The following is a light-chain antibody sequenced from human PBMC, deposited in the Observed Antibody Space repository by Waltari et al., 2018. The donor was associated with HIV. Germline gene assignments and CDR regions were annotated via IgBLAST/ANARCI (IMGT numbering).Light chain of an antibody. Sequence: DIQMTQSPSSLSASVGDRVTITCRASQGVRNYLAWFQQKPGKAPKSLIYGASNLESGAPSRFSGSGSGTDFTLTINSLQPEDFATYYCQQYNTYPFTFGPGTKVDIK. CDR1: QGVRNY. CDR2: GAS. V-gene: IGKV1-16*01. CDR3: QQYNTYPFT. J-gene: IGKJ3*01.